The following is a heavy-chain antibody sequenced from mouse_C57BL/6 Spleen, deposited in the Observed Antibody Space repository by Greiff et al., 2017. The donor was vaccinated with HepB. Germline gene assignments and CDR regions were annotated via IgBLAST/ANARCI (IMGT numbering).Heavy chain of an antibody. V-gene: IGHV1-64*01. CDR1: GYTFTSYW. J-gene: IGHJ4*01. D-gene: IGHD2-2*01. Sequence: QVQLQQSGAELVKPGASVKLSCKASGYTFTSYWMHWVKQRPGQGLEWIGMIHPNSGSTNYNEKFKSKATLTVDKSSSTAYMQLSSLTSEDSAVYYCSIYYGYDEDAMDYWGQGTSVTVSS. CDR2: IHPNSGST. CDR3: SIYYGYDEDAMDY.